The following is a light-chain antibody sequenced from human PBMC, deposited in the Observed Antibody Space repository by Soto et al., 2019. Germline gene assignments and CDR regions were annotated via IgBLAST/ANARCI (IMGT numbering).Light chain of an antibody. J-gene: IGLJ3*02. CDR1: DSNIGSTA. V-gene: IGLV1-44*01. CDR3: AAWDDDLHVWL. CDR2: SSN. Sequence: QSVLTQPPSVSATPGQGVILSCSGGDSNIGSTAVNWYQQLPGTAPRLLIYSSNQRPSGVPDRISGSKSGTSASLAISGLQYEDEADYYCAAWDDDLHVWLFGGGTKLTV.